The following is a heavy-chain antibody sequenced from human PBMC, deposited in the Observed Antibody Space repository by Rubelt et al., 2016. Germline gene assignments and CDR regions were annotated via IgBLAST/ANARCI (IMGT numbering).Heavy chain of an antibody. V-gene: IGHV4-39*07. CDR2: IYYSGST. Sequence: QLQLQESGPGLVKPSETLSLTCTVSGGSISSSTYYWGWIRQPPGKGLEWIGSIYYSGSTSYNPSLKSRVTISVDTSKNQVSLKLGSVTAADTAVYYCAGGGTKTNFYWGQGTLVTVSS. CDR1: GGSISSSTYY. D-gene: IGHD4/OR15-4a*01. CDR3: AGGGTKTNFY. J-gene: IGHJ4*02.